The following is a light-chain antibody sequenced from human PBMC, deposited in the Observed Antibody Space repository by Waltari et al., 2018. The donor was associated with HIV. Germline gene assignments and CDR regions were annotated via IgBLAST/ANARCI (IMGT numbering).Light chain of an antibody. J-gene: IGLJ2*01. CDR1: RSDVGGYNY. V-gene: IGLV2-14*01. CDR2: EVS. CDR3: SSYTSSSTLV. Sequence: QSALTQPASVSGSPGPSITISCTGTRSDVGGYNYVSWYQQPPGKAPKLMIYEVSNRPSGVSNRFSGSKSGNTASLTISGLQAEDEADYYCSSYTSSSTLVFGGGTKLTVL.